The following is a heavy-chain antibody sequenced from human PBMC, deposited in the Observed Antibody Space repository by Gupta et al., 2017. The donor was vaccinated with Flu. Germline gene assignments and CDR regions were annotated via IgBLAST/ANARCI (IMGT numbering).Heavy chain of an antibody. D-gene: IGHD4-17*01. Sequence: VQLVQSGAEAKKPGASMKVSCKASGYTFSTYGINWVRLAPGQGLEWMGWISPDNGKTNYAQRFLGRVTMTTDTSTSTAYMELRSLRADDTAVYYCARDGSVSTILYYYGMNVWGQGTTVTVS. CDR1: GYTFSTYG. J-gene: IGHJ6*02. CDR2: ISPDNGKT. V-gene: IGHV1-18*01. CDR3: ARDGSVSTILYYYGMNV.